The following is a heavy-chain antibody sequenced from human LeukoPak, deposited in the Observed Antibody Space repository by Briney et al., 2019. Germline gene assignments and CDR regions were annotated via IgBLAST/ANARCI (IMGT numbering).Heavy chain of an antibody. CDR1: GFTFSDYY. D-gene: IGHD2-2*01. CDR3: ARGARPVAMRNYFDY. CDR2: IGSSGSTI. J-gene: IGHJ4*02. Sequence: GGSLRLSCAASGFTFSDYYMGWIRQAPGKGLEWVAYIGSSGSTIYYADSVKGRFTISRDNAKKSLYLQMNSLRAEDTAVYYCARGARPVAMRNYFDYWGQGTLVTVSS. V-gene: IGHV3-11*01.